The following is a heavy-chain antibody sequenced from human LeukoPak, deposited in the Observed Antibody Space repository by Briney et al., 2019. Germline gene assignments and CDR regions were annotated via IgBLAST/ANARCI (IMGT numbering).Heavy chain of an antibody. D-gene: IGHD4-11*01. Sequence: PSETLSLTCTVSGGSISSYYWYWIRQPPGKGLEWIGYIYYSGSTNYNPSLKSRVTISVDTSKNQFSLRLSSVTAADTAVYYCARGPTRSYYMDVWGKGTTVTVSS. CDR1: GGSISSYY. V-gene: IGHV4-59*01. CDR3: ARGPTRSYYMDV. J-gene: IGHJ6*03. CDR2: IYYSGST.